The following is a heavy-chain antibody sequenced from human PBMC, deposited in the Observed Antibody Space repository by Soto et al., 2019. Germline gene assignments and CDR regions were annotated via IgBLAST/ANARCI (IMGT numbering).Heavy chain of an antibody. J-gene: IGHJ1*01. V-gene: IGHV1-46*01. CDR1: GYIFTAYS. Sequence: QVQLVQSGAEVKKPGASVKVSCKASGYIFTAYSMHWVRQAPGQGLEWMGVVNPSGGSTNYAQKFQGRITMTRDTYTSTVYMDLSSLTSEDTAVYYCAREKNCSDGICYSEYFQRWGQGTLVTVSS. CDR3: AREKNCSDGICYSEYFQR. D-gene: IGHD2-15*01. CDR2: VNPSGGST.